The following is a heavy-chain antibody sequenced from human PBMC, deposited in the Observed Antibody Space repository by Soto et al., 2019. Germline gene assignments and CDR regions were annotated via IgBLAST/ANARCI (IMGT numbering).Heavy chain of an antibody. Sequence: GGSLRLSFAASGFTFSTYSINWGRPAPGKGVEWVSDISGSGGSINYADSVKGRFTISRDNSKNTLYLQMNSLRAEDTAVYYCAKPLATGYYFPFDYWGQGTLVTVSS. CDR3: AKPLATGYYFPFDY. CDR1: GFTFSTYS. J-gene: IGHJ4*02. CDR2: ISGSGGSI. D-gene: IGHD3-9*01. V-gene: IGHV3-23*01.